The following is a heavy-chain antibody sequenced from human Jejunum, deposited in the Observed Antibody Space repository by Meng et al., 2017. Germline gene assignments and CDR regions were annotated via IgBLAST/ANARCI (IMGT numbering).Heavy chain of an antibody. D-gene: IGHD6-13*01. J-gene: IGHJ5*02. CDR3: ARDLLGPAIAATGWFDP. CDR2: IYHTGTT. CDR1: GASISDSNW. V-gene: IGHV4-4*02. Sequence: VQLQEPGPGSVNPSGTLSPTCAVSGASISDSNWWSWVRQPLGKALEWIGEIYHTGTTNYNPSLKSRVTMSLDKSKNQFSLELTSVTAADTAVYYCARDLLGPAIAATGWFDPWGQGTLVTVSS.